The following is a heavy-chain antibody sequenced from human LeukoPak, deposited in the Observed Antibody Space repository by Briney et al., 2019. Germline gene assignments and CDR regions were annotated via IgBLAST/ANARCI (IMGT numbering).Heavy chain of an antibody. CDR1: GFTFSSYS. Sequence: PGGSLRLSCVGSGFTFSSYSMNWVRQAPGKGLEWVSFIYSDNTHYSDSVKGRFTISRDNSKNTLYLQMNSLRAEDTAVYYCARRAGAYSHPYDYWGQGTLVTVSS. D-gene: IGHD4/OR15-4a*01. V-gene: IGHV3-53*01. CDR2: IYSDNT. J-gene: IGHJ4*02. CDR3: ARRAGAYSHPYDY.